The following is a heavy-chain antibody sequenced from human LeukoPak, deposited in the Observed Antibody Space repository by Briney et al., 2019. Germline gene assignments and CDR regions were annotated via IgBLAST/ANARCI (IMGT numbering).Heavy chain of an antibody. J-gene: IGHJ4*02. CDR3: ARLTGRYFDY. D-gene: IGHD1-14*01. Sequence: GGSLRLSCAASGFTFSSYAMSWVRQAPGKGLEWVSAISGSGGSTYYADSVKGRFTISRDNSKNTLYLQMYSLGAEDTAVYYCARLTGRYFDYWGQGTLVTVSS. V-gene: IGHV3-23*01. CDR2: ISGSGGST. CDR1: GFTFSSYA.